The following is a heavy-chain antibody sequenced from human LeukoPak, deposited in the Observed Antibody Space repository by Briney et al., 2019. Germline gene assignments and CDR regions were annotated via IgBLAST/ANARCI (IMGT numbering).Heavy chain of an antibody. Sequence: PSETLSLTCTVSGVSISSHDWSWIRQPPGKGLEWIGYISYNGSPDYNPSFKSRVTMSVDTSKGHFSLKLTSLTAADTAVYYCARFRGTSSWHQEVFDYWGQGTLVTVSS. CDR1: GVSISSHD. D-gene: IGHD2-2*01. CDR2: ISYNGSP. V-gene: IGHV4-59*08. J-gene: IGHJ4*02. CDR3: ARFRGTSSWHQEVFDY.